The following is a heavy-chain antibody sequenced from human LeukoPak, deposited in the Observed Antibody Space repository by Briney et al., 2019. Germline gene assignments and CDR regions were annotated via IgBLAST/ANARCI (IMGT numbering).Heavy chain of an antibody. CDR2: ISAYNSNT. V-gene: IGHV1-18*01. D-gene: IGHD3-10*01. J-gene: IGHJ4*02. CDR1: NYSFTSYA. CDR3: ARPSYGSGSYYGTFDY. Sequence: ASVKVSCKASNYSFTSYAISWVRQAPGQGLEWMGWISAYNSNTNYARDLQGRVTMTTDTSTHTAYMELRSLTSDDTAVYYCARPSYGSGSYYGTFDYWGQGTLVTVSS.